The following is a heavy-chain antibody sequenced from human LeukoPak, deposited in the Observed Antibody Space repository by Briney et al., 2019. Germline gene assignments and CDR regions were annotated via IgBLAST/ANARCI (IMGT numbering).Heavy chain of an antibody. CDR1: GGSISSYY. CDR2: IYYSGST. D-gene: IGHD3-10*01. V-gene: IGHV4-59*01. Sequence: SETLSLTCTVSGGSISSYYWSWIRQPPGRGLEWIGYIYYSGSTNYNPSLKSRVTISVDTSKNQFSLKLSSVTAADTAVYYCARVRTPYGYYGMDVWGQGTTVTVSS. J-gene: IGHJ6*02. CDR3: ARVRTPYGYYGMDV.